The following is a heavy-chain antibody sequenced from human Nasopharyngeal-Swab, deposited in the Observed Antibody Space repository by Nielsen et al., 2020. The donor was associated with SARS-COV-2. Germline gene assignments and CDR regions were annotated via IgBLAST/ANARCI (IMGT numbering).Heavy chain of an antibody. V-gene: IGHV5-51*01. CDR3: VRPEGVATSFKYYFQYGMDV. CDR2: IYPRDSDT. Sequence: GGSLRLSCKGSGYSFTSYWIAWVRQMPGKGLEWTGIIYPRDSDTRYSPSFQGQVTISADKSISTAYLRWSSLKASDTAMYYCVRPEGVATSFKYYFQYGMDVWGQGTMVTVPS. CDR1: GYSFTSYW. D-gene: IGHD5-12*01. J-gene: IGHJ6*02.